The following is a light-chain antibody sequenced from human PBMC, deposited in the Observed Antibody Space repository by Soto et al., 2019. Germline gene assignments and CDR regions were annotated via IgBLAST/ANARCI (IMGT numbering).Light chain of an antibody. CDR3: CSYAGSYTFYVV. CDR1: SSDVGGYNY. J-gene: IGLJ2*01. CDR2: DVS. Sequence: QSALTQPRSVSGSPGQSVTISCTGTSSDVGGYNYVSWYQQHPGKAPKLMIYDVSKRPSGVPDRFSGSKSGNTASLTISGLKAEDEADYYCCSYAGSYTFYVVFGGGTKVTVL. V-gene: IGLV2-11*01.